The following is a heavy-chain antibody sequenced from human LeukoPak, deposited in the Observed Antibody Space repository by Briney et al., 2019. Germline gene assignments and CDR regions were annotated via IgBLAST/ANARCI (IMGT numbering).Heavy chain of an antibody. J-gene: IGHJ4*02. V-gene: IGHV4-34*01. CDR3: ARERAAYNYGYPFDY. Sequence: SETLSLTCAVYGGSFSGYYWSWIRQPPGKGLEWIGEINHSGSTNYNPSLKSRVTISVDTSKNQFSLKLSSVTAADTAVYYCARERAAYNYGYPFDYWGQGTLVTVSS. CDR1: GGSFSGYY. CDR2: INHSGST. D-gene: IGHD5-18*01.